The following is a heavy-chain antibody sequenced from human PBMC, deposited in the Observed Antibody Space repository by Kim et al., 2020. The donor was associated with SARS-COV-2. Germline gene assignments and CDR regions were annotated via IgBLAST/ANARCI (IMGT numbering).Heavy chain of an antibody. CDR1: GYTFTNHA. V-gene: IGHV7-4-1*02. Sequence: ASVKVSCKSSGYTFTNHAINWVRQAPGRGLEWMGWINTDTGSPTYAPDFTGRFVFSLDTSVSTAYLQIRSLEAEETALYYCARVVWGGYRYIDSWGQGTLVTVSS. J-gene: IGHJ4*02. CDR2: INTDTGSP. D-gene: IGHD3-16*02. CDR3: ARVVWGGYRYIDS.